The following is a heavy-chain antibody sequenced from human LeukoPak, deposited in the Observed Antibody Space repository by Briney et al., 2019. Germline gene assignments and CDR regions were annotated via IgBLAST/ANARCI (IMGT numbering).Heavy chain of an antibody. D-gene: IGHD6-19*01. CDR2: ISGGGITT. V-gene: IGHV3-23*01. CDR1: GFTFSNYA. Sequence: PGGSLRLSCAAPGFTFSNYAMSWVRQAPGKGLEWVSTISGGGITTYYADSARGRFTISRDNSKNKIFLQMNSLRADDTALYYCPRQSYASGWNPFDYWGQGILVTVSS. J-gene: IGHJ4*02. CDR3: PRQSYASGWNPFDY.